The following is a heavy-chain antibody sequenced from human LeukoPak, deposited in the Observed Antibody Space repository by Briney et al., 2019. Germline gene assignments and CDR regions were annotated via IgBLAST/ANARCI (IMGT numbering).Heavy chain of an antibody. Sequence: KPGGSLRLSCAASGFTFSDYYMSWIRQAPGKGLEWVSYISSSGSTIYYADSVKGRFTISRDNSKNTLYLQMNSLRAEDTAVYYCAKSSGYYYLNYYSDYWGQGTLVTVSS. V-gene: IGHV3-11*01. CDR1: GFTFSDYY. D-gene: IGHD3-22*01. CDR2: ISSSGSTI. CDR3: AKSSGYYYLNYYSDY. J-gene: IGHJ4*02.